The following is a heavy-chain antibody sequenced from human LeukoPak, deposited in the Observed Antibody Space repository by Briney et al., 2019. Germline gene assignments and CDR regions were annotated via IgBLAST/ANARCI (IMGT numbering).Heavy chain of an antibody. Sequence: ASVKVSCKVSGYTLTDLSTHWVRQAPGKGLEWMGGLDPADGETIYAQKFQGRVTMTEDTSTDTAYMELNSLRSDDTAVYYCATHRTTVITGLVYWGQGTLVSVSS. V-gene: IGHV1-24*01. J-gene: IGHJ4*02. CDR2: LDPADGET. CDR1: GYTLTDLS. D-gene: IGHD4-17*01. CDR3: ATHRTTVITGLVY.